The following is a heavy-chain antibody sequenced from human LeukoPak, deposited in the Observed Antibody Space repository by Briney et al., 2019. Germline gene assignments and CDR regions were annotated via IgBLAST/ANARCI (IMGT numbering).Heavy chain of an antibody. CDR2: ISTNGGSI. D-gene: IGHD6-6*01. CDR3: ACRIAARREFDY. V-gene: IGHV3-64*02. J-gene: IGHJ4*02. Sequence: PGGSLRLSCAASGFTFSSHWMHWVRQAPGKGLEYVSGISTNGGSIYYADSVKGRFTISRDNSKNMLYLQMTSLRAEDTAVYYCACRIAARREFDYWGQGTLVTVSS. CDR1: GFTFSSHW.